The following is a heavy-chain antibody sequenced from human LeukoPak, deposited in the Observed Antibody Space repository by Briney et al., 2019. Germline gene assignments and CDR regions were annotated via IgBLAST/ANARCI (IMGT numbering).Heavy chain of an antibody. Sequence: ASVTVSCKASGYTFINYYMHWVRQAPGQGLEWMGIINPSGGGTSYAQKFQGRVTMTRDTSTSTVYMEVSSLRSEDTAVYYCAREFSGYIDFWGQGTLVTVSP. V-gene: IGHV1-46*01. J-gene: IGHJ4*02. D-gene: IGHD1-26*01. CDR2: INPSGGGT. CDR1: GYTFINYY. CDR3: AREFSGYIDF.